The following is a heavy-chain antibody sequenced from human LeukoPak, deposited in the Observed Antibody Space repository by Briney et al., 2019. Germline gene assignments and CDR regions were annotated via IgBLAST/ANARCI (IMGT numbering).Heavy chain of an antibody. J-gene: IGHJ4*02. CDR3: ARGMRAAVAGIFDY. Sequence: TSETLSLTCAVYGGSFSGYYWSWIRQPPGKGLEWNGEINHSGSTNYNPSLKSRVTVSVDTSKSQFSLKLSSVTAADTAVYYCARGMRAAVAGIFDYWGQGTLVTVSS. CDR1: GGSFSGYY. D-gene: IGHD6-19*01. V-gene: IGHV4-34*01. CDR2: INHSGST.